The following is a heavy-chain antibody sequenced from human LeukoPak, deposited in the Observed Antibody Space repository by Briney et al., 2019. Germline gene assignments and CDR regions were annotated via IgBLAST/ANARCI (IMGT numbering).Heavy chain of an antibody. CDR3: AREMAIDSSGYYVSPVDY. Sequence: ASVKVSCKASGYTFTSYYMHWVRQAPGQGLEWMGIINPSGGSTSYAQKFQGRVTMTRDTSTSTVYMELSSLRSEDTAVYYCAREMAIDSSGYYVSPVDYWGQGTLVTVSS. V-gene: IGHV1-46*01. D-gene: IGHD3-22*01. J-gene: IGHJ4*02. CDR2: INPSGGST. CDR1: GYTFTSYY.